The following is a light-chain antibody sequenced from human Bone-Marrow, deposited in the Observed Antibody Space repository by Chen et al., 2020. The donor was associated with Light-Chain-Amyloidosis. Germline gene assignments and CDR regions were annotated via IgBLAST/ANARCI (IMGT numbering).Light chain of an antibody. J-gene: IGLJ1*01. CDR2: EVT. Sequence: QAALTQPASVTGSPGQLNTISCNGNRTAVGGYDIVSWYRQHPGKAPKLLIFEVTKRPSGVSNRFSGAKSGNTASLTISGLRTEHAADYYCGAYRGGSFPYVFGPGTKVTVL. CDR1: RTAVGGYDI. CDR3: GAYRGGSFPYV. V-gene: IGLV2-23*02.